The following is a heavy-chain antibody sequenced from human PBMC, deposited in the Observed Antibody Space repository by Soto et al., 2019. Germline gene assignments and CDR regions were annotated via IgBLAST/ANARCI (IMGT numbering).Heavy chain of an antibody. J-gene: IGHJ4*02. CDR3: AREASVLIPAAQPSRFDS. V-gene: IGHV1-18*01. CDR1: GYSFMKYG. Sequence: QVQLVQSGPEMKKPGASVKVSCKGFGYSFMKYGINWVRQAPGQGLEWVGWISPYSGYTHSAQKFHGRLTLTTDTAASKAYMELRILRSADTALYYCAREASVLIPAAQPSRFDSWGQGTLVTVSS. D-gene: IGHD2-2*01. CDR2: ISPYSGYT.